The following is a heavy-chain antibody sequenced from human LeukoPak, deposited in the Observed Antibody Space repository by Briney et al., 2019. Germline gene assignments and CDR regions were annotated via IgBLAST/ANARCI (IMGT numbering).Heavy chain of an antibody. D-gene: IGHD2-2*01. CDR1: GFTYCAYG. J-gene: IGHJ4*02. V-gene: IGHV3-30*18. CDR2: ISCDGSNK. Sequence: GGSLRLSCAASGFTYCAYGMHWVRQAPGKGLEWVTVISCDGSNKYCADSVKGRFTISRDNSKYTLYLQRNSLRAEDTAVYYCAKAGHIVVVPDRGYFDYWGQGTLVTVSS. CDR3: AKAGHIVVVPDRGYFDY.